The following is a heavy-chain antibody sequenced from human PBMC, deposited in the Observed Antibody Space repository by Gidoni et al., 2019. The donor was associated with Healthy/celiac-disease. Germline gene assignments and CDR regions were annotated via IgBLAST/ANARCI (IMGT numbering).Heavy chain of an antibody. CDR2: ISSSSSDI. CDR3: ARVSISDYYFDY. V-gene: IGHV3-21*01. J-gene: IGHJ4*02. D-gene: IGHD2-21*01. CDR1: GFTFSSYS. Sequence: EVQLVESGGGLVQPGGSLRLSCAPSGFTFSSYSMNWVRQAPGKGLEWGSSISSSSSDIYDADSVKGRFTISRDNAKNSLYLQMNSLRAEDTAVYYCARVSISDYYFDYWGQGTLVTVSS.